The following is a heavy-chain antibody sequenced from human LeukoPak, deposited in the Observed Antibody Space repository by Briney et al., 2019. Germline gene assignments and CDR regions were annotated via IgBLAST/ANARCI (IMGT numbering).Heavy chain of an antibody. J-gene: IGHJ4*02. CDR3: ATITIFGVVISGRKFDY. CDR1: GFTFSSYA. V-gene: IGHV3-23*01. CDR2: ISGSGGST. Sequence: GGSLRLSCAASGFTFSSYAMSWVRQAPGKGLEWVSAISGSGGSTYYADSVKGRFTISRDNSKNTLYLQMNSLRAEDTAVYYCATITIFGVVISGRKFDYWGQGTLVTVSS. D-gene: IGHD3-3*01.